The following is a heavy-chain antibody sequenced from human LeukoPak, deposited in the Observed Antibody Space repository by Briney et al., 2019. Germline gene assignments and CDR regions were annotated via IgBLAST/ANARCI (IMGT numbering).Heavy chain of an antibody. D-gene: IGHD6-19*01. Sequence: PGGSLRLSCAASGFTFSSYWMSWVRQAPGKGREWVANIKQDGSEKNYVDSVKGRFTISRDNAKNSLYLQMNSLRAEDTAVYYFAREAGDSSGWYNWFDPWGQGTLVTVSS. J-gene: IGHJ5*02. CDR2: IKQDGSEK. CDR1: GFTFSSYW. V-gene: IGHV3-7*01. CDR3: AREAGDSSGWYNWFDP.